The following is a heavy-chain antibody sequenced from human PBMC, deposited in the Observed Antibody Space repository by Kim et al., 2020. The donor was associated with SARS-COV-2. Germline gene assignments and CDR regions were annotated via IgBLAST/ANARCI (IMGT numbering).Heavy chain of an antibody. CDR1: GGSISSGGYY. CDR3: ATFKYYYDSSGYFIERADFDY. Sequence: SETLSLTCTVSGGSISSGGYYWSWIRQHPGKGLEWIGYIYYSGSTYYNPSLKSRVTISVDTSKNQFSLKLSSVTAADTAVYYCATFKYYYDSSGYFIERADFDYWGQGTLVTVSS. V-gene: IGHV4-31*03. CDR2: IYYSGST. D-gene: IGHD3-22*01. J-gene: IGHJ4*02.